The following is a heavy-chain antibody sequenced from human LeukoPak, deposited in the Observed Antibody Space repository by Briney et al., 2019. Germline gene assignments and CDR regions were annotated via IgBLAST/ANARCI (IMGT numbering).Heavy chain of an antibody. CDR2: IYSGGST. J-gene: IGHJ6*02. V-gene: IGHV3-53*01. CDR1: GFTVSSNY. CDR3: ARDQQPHDYAYCYGMDV. Sequence: GGSLRLSCAASGFTVSSNYMSWVRQAPGKGPEWVSVIYSGGSTYYADSVKGRFTISRDNSKNTLYLQMNSLRAEDTAVYYCARDQQPHDYAYCYGMDVWGQGTTVTVSS. D-gene: IGHD4-17*01.